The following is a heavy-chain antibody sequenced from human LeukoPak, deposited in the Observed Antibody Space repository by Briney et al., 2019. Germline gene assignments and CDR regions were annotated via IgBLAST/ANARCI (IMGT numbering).Heavy chain of an antibody. D-gene: IGHD1-26*01. CDR2: ISSNGGST. CDR3: AGSGGSYDY. CDR1: GFTFSTYA. J-gene: IGHJ4*02. V-gene: IGHV3-64*01. Sequence: GGSLRLSCAASGFTFSTYAMNWVRQAPGKGLEYVSAISSNGGSTYYAKSEKGRFTISRDNSKNTLYLQMGSLRAEDMAVYYCAGSGGSYDYWGQGTLVTVSS.